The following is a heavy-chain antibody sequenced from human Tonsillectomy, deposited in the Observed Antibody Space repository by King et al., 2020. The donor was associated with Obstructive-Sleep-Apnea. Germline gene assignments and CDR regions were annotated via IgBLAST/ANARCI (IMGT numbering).Heavy chain of an antibody. CDR3: AKGNGYSGYDSGYFDY. J-gene: IGHJ4*02. V-gene: IGHV3-23*04. CDR1: GFTFSSYA. CDR2: ISGSGGST. Sequence: EVQLVESGGGLVQPGGSLRLSCAASGFTFSSYAMSWVRQAPGKGLEGVSAISGSGGSTYYADSVKGRFTISRDNSKNTLYLQMNSLRAEDTAVYYCAKGNGYSGYDSGYFDYWGQGTLVTVSS. D-gene: IGHD5-12*01.